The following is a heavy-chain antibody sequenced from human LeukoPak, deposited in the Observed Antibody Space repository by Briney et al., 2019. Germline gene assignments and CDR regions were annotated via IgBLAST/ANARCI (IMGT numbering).Heavy chain of an antibody. D-gene: IGHD4-23*01. CDR2: ITWNSGRM. Sequence: PGRSLRLSCAASGFTFDDYAMHWVRQTPGKGLEWVSGITWNSGRMGYADSVKGRFTISRDNAKNSLYLQMNSLRAEDTAFYYRARTILADYGGNWDYFDYWGQGTLVTVSS. V-gene: IGHV3-9*01. CDR1: GFTFDDYA. CDR3: ARTILADYGGNWDYFDY. J-gene: IGHJ4*02.